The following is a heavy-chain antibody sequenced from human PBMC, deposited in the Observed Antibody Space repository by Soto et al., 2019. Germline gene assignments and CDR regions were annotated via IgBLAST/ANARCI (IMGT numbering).Heavy chain of an antibody. V-gene: IGHV3-64D*06. CDR2: IRSNGDNT. CDR3: GRIAVAGCLDY. D-gene: IGHD6-19*01. CDR1: GFTFSSYA. J-gene: IGHJ4*02. Sequence: GGSLRLSCSASGFTFSSYAMHWVRQAPGKGLEYVSGIRSNGDNTYHADSVEGRFAISRDNSKNTLYLQMSSLRAEDTAVYYCGRIAVAGCLDYWGQGTPVTVAS.